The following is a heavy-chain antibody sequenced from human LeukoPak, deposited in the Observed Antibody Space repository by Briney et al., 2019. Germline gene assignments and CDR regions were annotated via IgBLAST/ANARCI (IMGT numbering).Heavy chain of an antibody. CDR3: ARDPEIYGDYNFDY. CDR2: ISYDGSNK. D-gene: IGHD4-17*01. Sequence: GGSLRLSCAASGFTVSSNYMSWVRQAPGKGLEWVAVISYDGSNKYYADSVKGRFTISRDNSKNTLYLQMNSLRAEDTAVYYCARDPEIYGDYNFDYWGQGTLVTVSS. J-gene: IGHJ4*02. V-gene: IGHV3-30-3*01. CDR1: GFTVSSNY.